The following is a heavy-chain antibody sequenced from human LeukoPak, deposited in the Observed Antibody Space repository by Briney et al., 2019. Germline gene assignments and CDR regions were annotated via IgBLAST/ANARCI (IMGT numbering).Heavy chain of an antibody. CDR1: GFTFSSYA. CDR3: AKMDSKIVGIDY. D-gene: IGHD1-26*01. V-gene: IGHV3-23*01. J-gene: IGHJ4*02. CDR2: ISGSGGST. Sequence: GGSLRLSCAASGFTFSSYAMSWVRQAPGKGLEWVSAISGSGGSTYYADSVKGRFTISRDNSKNTLYLQMSSLRAEDTAVYYCAKMDSKIVGIDYWGQGTLVTVSS.